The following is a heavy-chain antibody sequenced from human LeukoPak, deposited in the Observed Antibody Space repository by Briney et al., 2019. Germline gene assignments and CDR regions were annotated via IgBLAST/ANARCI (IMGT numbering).Heavy chain of an antibody. CDR1: GGSISSGSYY. Sequence: SQTLSLTCTVSGGSISSGSYYWSWIRQPAGKGLEWIGRIYTSGSTNYNPSLKSRVTISVDTSKNQFSLKLSSVTAADTAVYYCARDDPFGELSAYGMDVWGKGTTVTVSS. CDR2: IYTSGST. J-gene: IGHJ6*04. D-gene: IGHD3-10*01. V-gene: IGHV4-61*02. CDR3: ARDDPFGELSAYGMDV.